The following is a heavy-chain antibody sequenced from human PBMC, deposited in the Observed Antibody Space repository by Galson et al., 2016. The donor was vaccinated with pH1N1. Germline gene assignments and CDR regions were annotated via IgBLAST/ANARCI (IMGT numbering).Heavy chain of an antibody. CDR2: IYWNGDR. CDR1: GFSLSTSGVG. CDR3: AHSAPRIVAAPPPLDVDY. D-gene: IGHD1-26*01. V-gene: IGHV2-5*01. Sequence: PALVKPTQTLTLTCTFSGFSLSTSGVGVGWIRQPPGKALEWLALIYWNGDRRYSPSLKSKLAIIKDTSRNQVVLRMTNMDPVDSATYSCAHSAPRIVAAPPPLDVDYWGQGTLVTVSS. J-gene: IGHJ4*02.